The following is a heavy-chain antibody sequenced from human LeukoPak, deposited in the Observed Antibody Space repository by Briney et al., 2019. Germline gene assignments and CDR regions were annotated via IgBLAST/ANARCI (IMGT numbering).Heavy chain of an antibody. V-gene: IGHV4-4*07. CDR3: ARETRYSSSWGYYYMDV. CDR2: IYTSGST. D-gene: IGHD6-13*01. Sequence: PSETLSLTCTVSGGSISSYYWSWIRQPAGKGLEWIGRIYTSGSTNYNPSLKSRVTISVDTSKNQFSLKLSSVTAADTAVYYCARETRYSSSWGYYYMDVWGKGTTVTVSS. CDR1: GGSISSYY. J-gene: IGHJ6*03.